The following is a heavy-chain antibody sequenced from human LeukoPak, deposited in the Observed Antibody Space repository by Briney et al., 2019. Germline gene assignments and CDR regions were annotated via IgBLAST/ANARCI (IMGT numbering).Heavy chain of an antibody. J-gene: IGHJ4*02. D-gene: IGHD6-13*01. Sequence: PGGSLRLSCAASGFTFSSYAMSWVRQAPGKGLEWVSAISGSGGSTYYADSVKGRFTISRDNSKNTLYLQMNSLRAEDTAVYYCAKQYSSSWYRGYFDYWGQGTLVTVSS. CDR1: GFTFSSYA. CDR2: ISGSGGST. CDR3: AKQYSSSWYRGYFDY. V-gene: IGHV3-23*01.